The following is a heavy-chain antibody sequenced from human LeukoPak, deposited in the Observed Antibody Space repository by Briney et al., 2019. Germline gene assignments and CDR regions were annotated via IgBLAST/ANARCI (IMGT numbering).Heavy chain of an antibody. V-gene: IGHV3-53*01. D-gene: IGHD3-16*01. CDR3: ARGVEPLAANTLAY. J-gene: IGHJ4*02. CDR2: LYSGGNT. CDR1: GFTVINID. Sequence: GGSLRLSCAASGFTVINIDMTWVRQAPGKGLEWVSVLYSGGNTKYADSVQGRFTISRDNSKNTLYLEMNSLSPDDRAVYYCARGVEPLAANTLAYWGQGTLVTVSS.